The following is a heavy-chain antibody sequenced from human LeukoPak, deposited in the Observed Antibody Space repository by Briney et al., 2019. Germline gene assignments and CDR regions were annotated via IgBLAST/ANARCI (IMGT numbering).Heavy chain of an antibody. J-gene: IGHJ4*02. V-gene: IGHV3-7*01. Sequence: GGSLRLSWAGTGFTFSNYWMNWVRQAPGKGLEWVDNIKEDGSQKYYVDSVKGRFTISRDNAKNSVYLQMSSLRAEDTSVYYCAGSSGWLFDYWGQGTLVAVSS. D-gene: IGHD6-19*01. CDR1: GFTFSNYW. CDR2: IKEDGSQK. CDR3: AGSSGWLFDY.